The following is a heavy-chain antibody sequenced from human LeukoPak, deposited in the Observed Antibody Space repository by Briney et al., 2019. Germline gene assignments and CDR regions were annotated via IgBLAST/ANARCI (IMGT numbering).Heavy chain of an antibody. CDR3: ARVAVAAREYFDY. Sequence: SEALSLTCTVSGASISSYYWSWIRQSPGKGLEWIGYIYYSGSTNYNPSLKSRVTISVDTSKNQFSLKLSSVTAADTAVYYCARVAVAAREYFDYWGQGTLVTVSS. J-gene: IGHJ4*02. CDR1: GASISSYY. D-gene: IGHD6-19*01. V-gene: IGHV4-59*01. CDR2: IYYSGST.